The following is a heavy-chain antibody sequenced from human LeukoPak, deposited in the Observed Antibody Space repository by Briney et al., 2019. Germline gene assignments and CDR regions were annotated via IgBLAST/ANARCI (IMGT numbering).Heavy chain of an antibody. CDR1: GFTFSSYN. D-gene: IGHD2-15*01. CDR2: LSTTSSYL. CDR3: ARDCGGSCESEQTYFSYYYYGMDV. Sequence: GGSLRLSCAASGFTFSSYNMNWVRQAPGKGLEWVSSLSTTSSYLYYADSVKGRFTISRDNAKNSLFLQVNSLSAEDTAVYYCARDCGGSCESEQTYFSYYYYGMDVWGQGTTVTVSS. V-gene: IGHV3-21*01. J-gene: IGHJ6*02.